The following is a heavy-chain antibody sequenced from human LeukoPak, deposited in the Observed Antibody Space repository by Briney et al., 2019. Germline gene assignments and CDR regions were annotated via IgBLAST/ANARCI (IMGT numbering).Heavy chain of an antibody. CDR3: GRSNVVSKWWAYAMDV. CDR1: GFSFETFS. J-gene: IGHJ6*02. D-gene: IGHD2-8*01. Sequence: GGSLRLSCTASGFSFETFSIHWVRQTPGKGLEWVAVISNDESNIYYADSVKGRFTISRDNSRSTLYLQMDSLRPDDTAVYYCGRSNVVSKWWAYAMDVWGQGTTVTVSS. CDR2: ISNDESNI. V-gene: IGHV3-30-3*01.